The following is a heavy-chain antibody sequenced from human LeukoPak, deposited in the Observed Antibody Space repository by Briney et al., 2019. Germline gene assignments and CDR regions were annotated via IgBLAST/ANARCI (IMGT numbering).Heavy chain of an antibody. CDR2: ITTYNGNT. Sequence: ASVKVSCKASGYTFTSYGISWVRQAPGQGLEWMGWITTYNGNTSYAQKLQGRVTVTTDTSTSTAYMELRSLRSDDTAVYYCARGRQLWLLDPWGQGILVTVSS. CDR3: ARGRQLWLLDP. D-gene: IGHD5-18*01. CDR1: GYTFTSYG. J-gene: IGHJ5*02. V-gene: IGHV1-18*01.